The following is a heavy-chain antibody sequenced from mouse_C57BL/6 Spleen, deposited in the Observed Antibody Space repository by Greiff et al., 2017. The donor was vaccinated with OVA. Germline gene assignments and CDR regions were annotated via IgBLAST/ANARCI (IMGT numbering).Heavy chain of an antibody. V-gene: IGHV1-69*01. Sequence: QVQLQQPGAELVMPGASVKLSCKASGYTFTSYWMHWVKQRPGQGLEWIGEIDPSDSYTNYNQKFKGKSTLTVDKSSSTAYMQLSSLTSEDSAVYCCARRATAFDYWGQGTTLTVSS. CDR2: IDPSDSYT. J-gene: IGHJ2*01. D-gene: IGHD1-2*01. CDR3: ARRATAFDY. CDR1: GYTFTSYW.